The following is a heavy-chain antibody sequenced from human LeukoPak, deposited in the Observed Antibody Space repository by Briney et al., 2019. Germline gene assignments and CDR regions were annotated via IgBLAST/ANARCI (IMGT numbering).Heavy chain of an antibody. CDR3: ARDDVAGPTDH. CDR2: ISGSGGNT. V-gene: IGHV3-23*01. CDR1: GFTFSSYA. J-gene: IGHJ4*02. Sequence: GGSLRLSCAASGFTFSSYAMSWVRQAPGKGLEWVSAISGSGGNTYYADSVKGRFTISRDNSKNTLYLQMKSLRVEDTAVYYCARDDVAGPTDHWGQGTLVTVSS. D-gene: IGHD6-19*01.